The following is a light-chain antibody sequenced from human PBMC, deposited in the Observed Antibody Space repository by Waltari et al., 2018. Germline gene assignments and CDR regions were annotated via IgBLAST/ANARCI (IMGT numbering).Light chain of an antibody. CDR2: GVT. CDR1: SSDLDFDDY. V-gene: IGLV2-14*01. J-gene: IGLJ3*02. CDR3: SSFTGTIWV. Sequence: QSALTQPASVSGSPGQSITISCTGRSSDLDFDDYVSWYQHLPGKAPKLMIYGVTNRPSGISNRFSGSKSDNTASLTISGLQADDEADYYCSSFTGTIWVFGGGTKLTVL.